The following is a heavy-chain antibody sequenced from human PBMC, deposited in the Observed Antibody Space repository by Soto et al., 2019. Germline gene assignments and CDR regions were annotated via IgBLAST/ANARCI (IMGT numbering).Heavy chain of an antibody. CDR3: AKARFGDYEVPSIYMDV. J-gene: IGHJ6*03. V-gene: IGHV3-30*18. Sequence: GGSLRLSCAASGFTFTTARINWVRQAPEKGLEWVAVISYDGSNKYYADSVKGRFTISRDNSKNTLYLQMNSLRAEDTAVYYCAKARFGDYEVPSIYMDVWGKGTTVTVSS. D-gene: IGHD4-17*01. CDR1: GFTFTTAR. CDR2: ISYDGSNK.